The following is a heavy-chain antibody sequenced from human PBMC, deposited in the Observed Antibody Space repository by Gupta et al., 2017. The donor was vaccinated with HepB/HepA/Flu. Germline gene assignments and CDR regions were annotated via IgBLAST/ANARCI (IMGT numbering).Heavy chain of an antibody. V-gene: IGHV3-23*01. D-gene: IGHD3-22*01. CDR2: ISGRGGST. Sequence: EVQLLESGGGLVQPGGSLRLSCAASGFTFSSYAMRWVRQAPGKGLEWVSSISGRGGSTSYADSVKGRFTISRDNSKNTLYLQMHSLRAEDTAVYYCAKDRLYDSNGQYYATFVYWGQGTLVTVSS. J-gene: IGHJ4*02. CDR1: GFTFSSYA. CDR3: AKDRLYDSNGQYYATFVY.